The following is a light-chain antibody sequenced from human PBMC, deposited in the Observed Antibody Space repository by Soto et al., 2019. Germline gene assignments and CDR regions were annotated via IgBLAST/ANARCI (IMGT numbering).Light chain of an antibody. CDR3: QTWGTGIDVV. Sequence: QLVLTQSPSASASLGASVKLTCTLSSGHSSYAIAWHQQQPEKGPRFLMKLNSDGSHNKGDGVPDRFSGSSSGAERYLTISSLQSDDEADYYCQTWGTGIDVVFGGGTKVTVL. V-gene: IGLV4-69*01. J-gene: IGLJ2*01. CDR1: SGHSSYA. CDR2: LNSDGSH.